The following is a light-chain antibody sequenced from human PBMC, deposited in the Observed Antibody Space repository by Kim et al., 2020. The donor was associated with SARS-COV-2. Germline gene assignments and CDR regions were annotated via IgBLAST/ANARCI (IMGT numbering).Light chain of an antibody. CDR1: SANIRTNY. CDR3: ASWDASLGAWV. V-gene: IGLV1-47*02. CDR2: NND. J-gene: IGLJ3*02. Sequence: GQRVTISCSGSSANIRTNYGNWYQQHPGTAPKILIHNNDQRPSGVPDRFSGSKSGTSASLGISGLRSEDEADYYCASWDASLGAWVFGGGTQLTVL.